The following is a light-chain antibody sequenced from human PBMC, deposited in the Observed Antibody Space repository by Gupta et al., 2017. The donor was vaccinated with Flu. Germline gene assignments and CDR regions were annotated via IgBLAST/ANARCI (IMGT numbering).Light chain of an antibody. J-gene: IGLJ3*02. Sequence: TISCTGTTSNVGNYKFVSWYQQHPGKAPKLMIYEGSKRPSGVSNRFSGSKTGNTASLAISGLQAEDEADYYCCSYGGTSNWNWVFGGGTKLTVL. CDR3: CSYGGTSNWNWV. CDR1: TSNVGNYKF. CDR2: EGS. V-gene: IGLV2-23*01.